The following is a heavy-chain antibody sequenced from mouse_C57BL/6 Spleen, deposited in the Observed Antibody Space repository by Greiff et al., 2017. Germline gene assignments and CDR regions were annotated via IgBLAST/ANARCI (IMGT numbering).Heavy chain of an antibody. D-gene: IGHD3-2*02. CDR1: GFNIKDDY. J-gene: IGHJ2*01. CDR2: IDPENGDT. Sequence: VQLQQSGAELVRPGASVQLSCTASGFNIKDDYMHWVKQRPEQGLEWIGWIDPENGDTEYASKFQGKATITADTSSNTAYLQLSSLTSEDTAVYYCTSQLRLRYWGQGTTLTVSS. V-gene: IGHV14-4*01. CDR3: TSQLRLRY.